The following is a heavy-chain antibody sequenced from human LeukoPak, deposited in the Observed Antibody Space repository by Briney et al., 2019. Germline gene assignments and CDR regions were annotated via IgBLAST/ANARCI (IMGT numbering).Heavy chain of an antibody. CDR1: GGSISSYY. V-gene: IGHV4-59*01. D-gene: IGHD3-9*01. CDR2: IYYSGST. J-gene: IGHJ3*02. Sequence: SETLSLTCTVSGGSISSYYWSWIRQPPGKGLEWIGYIYYSGSTNYNPSLKSRVTISVDTSKNQFSLKLSSVTAADTAVYCCARGGHYDILTGYYPGSFDIWGQGTMVTVSS. CDR3: ARGGHYDILTGYYPGSFDI.